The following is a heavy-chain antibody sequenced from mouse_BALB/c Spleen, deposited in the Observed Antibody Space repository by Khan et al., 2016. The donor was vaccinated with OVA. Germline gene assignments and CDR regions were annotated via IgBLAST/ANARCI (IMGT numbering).Heavy chain of an antibody. Sequence: QIQLVQSGPELKKPGETVQISCKASGFTFTNYGMNWVRQAPGKGLKWMGWINTYTGEPTFTQDFKGRFAFPLETSASTAYLQINSDKNADKATYFWARVRYNGTMDYWGQGTSVTVSS. CDR3: ARVRYNGTMDY. CDR1: GFTFTNYG. J-gene: IGHJ4*01. CDR2: INTYTGEP. V-gene: IGHV9-1*02. D-gene: IGHD2-14*01.